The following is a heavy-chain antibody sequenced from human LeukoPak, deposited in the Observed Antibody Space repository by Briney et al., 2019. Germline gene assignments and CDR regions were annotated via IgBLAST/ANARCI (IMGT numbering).Heavy chain of an antibody. J-gene: IGHJ4*02. CDR3: AKDNVAAAGRYFDY. Sequence: PGGSLRLSCAASGFTVSSNYMSWVRQATGKGLEWVALISYDGSNKYFADSVKGRFTISRDNSKNTLYLQMHSLRAEDTAVYYCAKDNVAAAGRYFDYWGQGTLVTVSS. D-gene: IGHD6-13*01. V-gene: IGHV3-30*18. CDR1: GFTVSSNY. CDR2: ISYDGSNK.